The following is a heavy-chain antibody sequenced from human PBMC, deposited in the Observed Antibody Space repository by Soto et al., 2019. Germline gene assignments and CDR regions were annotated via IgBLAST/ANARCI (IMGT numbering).Heavy chain of an antibody. D-gene: IGHD3-3*01. CDR3: ARDCRFLEWCVGYYGMDV. Sequence: TLSLTCTVSGGSISSGDYYWSWIRQPPGKGLEWIGYIYYSGSTYYNPSLKSRVTISVDTSKNQFSLKLSSVTAADTAVYYCARDCRFLEWCVGYYGMDVWGQGTTVTVSS. V-gene: IGHV4-30-4*01. CDR1: GGSISSGDYY. J-gene: IGHJ6*02. CDR2: IYYSGST.